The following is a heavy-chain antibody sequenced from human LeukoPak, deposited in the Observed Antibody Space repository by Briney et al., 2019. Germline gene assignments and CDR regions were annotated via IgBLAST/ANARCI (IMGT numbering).Heavy chain of an antibody. CDR3: ASRPDGSGSYYEYNWFDP. CDR2: IYYSGST. J-gene: IGHJ5*02. Sequence: PSETLSLTCTVSGGSISSSSYYWGWIRQPPGKGLEWIGSIYYSGSTYYNPSLKSRVTISVDTSKNQFSLKLSSVTAADTAVYYCASRPDGSGSYYEYNWFDPWGQGTLVTVSS. CDR1: GGSISSSSYY. D-gene: IGHD3-10*01. V-gene: IGHV4-39*07.